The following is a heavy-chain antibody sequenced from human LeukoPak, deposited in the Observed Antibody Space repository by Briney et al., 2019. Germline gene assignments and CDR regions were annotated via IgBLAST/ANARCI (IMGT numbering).Heavy chain of an antibody. J-gene: IGHJ4*02. CDR3: AKDRDVWGSLLDY. D-gene: IGHD3-16*01. CDR1: GFTFSSYS. V-gene: IGHV3-21*04. Sequence: RSGGSLRLSCAASGFTFSSYSMNWVRQAPGKGLEWVSSISSSSSYIYYADSVKGRFTLARDTSKNTLYLQMNSLRAEDTAVYYCAKDRDVWGSLLDYWGQGTLVSVSS. CDR2: ISSSSSYI.